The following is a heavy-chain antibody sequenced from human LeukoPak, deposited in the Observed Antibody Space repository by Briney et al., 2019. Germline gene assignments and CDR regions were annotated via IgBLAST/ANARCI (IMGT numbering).Heavy chain of an antibody. J-gene: IGHJ4*02. Sequence: GGSLRLFCAASGFTLSSYAMSWVRQGPGKGLEWVSAISVSGNTYHADSVKGRFTISRDSSKNTLYLQMNSLRAEDTAVYYCAKIGGSGSSNFDYWGQGTLVTVSS. CDR1: GFTLSSYA. CDR2: ISVSGNT. CDR3: AKIGGSGSSNFDY. V-gene: IGHV3-23*01. D-gene: IGHD3-10*01.